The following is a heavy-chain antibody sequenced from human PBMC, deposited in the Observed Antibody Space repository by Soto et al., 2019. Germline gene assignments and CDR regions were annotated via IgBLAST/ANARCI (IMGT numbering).Heavy chain of an antibody. V-gene: IGHV4-59*01. J-gene: IGHJ6*03. Sequence: SETLSLTCTVSGGSISSYYWSWIRQPPGKGLEWIGYIYYSGSTNYNPSLKSRVTISVDTSKNQFSLKLSSVTAADTAVYYCARVKDTAMVTWRTYHYYMDVGGKGTTVTVSS. CDR2: IYYSGST. CDR3: ARVKDTAMVTWRTYHYYMDV. CDR1: GGSISSYY. D-gene: IGHD5-18*01.